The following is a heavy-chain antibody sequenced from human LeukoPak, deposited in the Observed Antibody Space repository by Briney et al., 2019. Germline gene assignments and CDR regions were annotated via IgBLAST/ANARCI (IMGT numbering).Heavy chain of an antibody. V-gene: IGHV3-21*01. Sequence: TPGGSLRLSCAASGFTFSSYSMTWVRQAPGKGLEWVSSISSSSSYIYYADSVKGRFTISRDNAKNSLYLQMNSLRAEDTAVYYCARDRVPAAIFGGWFDPWGQGTLVTVSS. J-gene: IGHJ5*02. CDR2: ISSSSSYI. CDR1: GFTFSSYS. CDR3: ARDRVPAAIFGGWFDP. D-gene: IGHD2-2*02.